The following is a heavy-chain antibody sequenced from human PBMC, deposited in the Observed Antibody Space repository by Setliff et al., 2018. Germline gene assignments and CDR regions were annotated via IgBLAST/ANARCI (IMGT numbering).Heavy chain of an antibody. Sequence: LSLTCAVYSGSFSGYYWSWIRQPPGKGLEWIGEINHSGSTNYNPSLKSRVTISVDTSKNQFSLKLSSVTAADTAVYYCASLADKGDYYFDYWGQGTLVTVSS. J-gene: IGHJ4*02. D-gene: IGHD3-10*01. CDR1: SGSFSGYY. V-gene: IGHV4-34*01. CDR3: ASLADKGDYYFDY. CDR2: INHSGST.